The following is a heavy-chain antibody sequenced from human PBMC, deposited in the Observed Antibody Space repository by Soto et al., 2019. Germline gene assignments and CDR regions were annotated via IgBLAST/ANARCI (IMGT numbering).Heavy chain of an antibody. CDR3: ARGGDYGSGLFDP. CDR1: GFTFSSYA. V-gene: IGHV3-23*01. CDR2: ISGSGGST. Sequence: EVQLLESGGGLVQPGGSLRLSCAASGFTFSSYAMSWVRQDPGKGLEWVSAISGSGGSTYYADSVKGRFTISRDNSKNTLYLQMNSLRAEDTAVYYCARGGDYGSGLFDPWGQGTLVTVSS. D-gene: IGHD3-10*01. J-gene: IGHJ5*02.